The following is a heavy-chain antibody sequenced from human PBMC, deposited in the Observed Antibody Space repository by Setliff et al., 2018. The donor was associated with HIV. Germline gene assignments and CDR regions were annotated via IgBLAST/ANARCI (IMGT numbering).Heavy chain of an antibody. CDR2: VSGRGSDK. Sequence: GGSLRLSCAASGLTFSRYAVSWVRQAPGKGLEWVSSVSGRGSDKYYADSVKGRFIISRDNSRNTLYLQMTGLRADDTAVYYCATPPTFYYDDTGLGYFAYWGQGSRVTVSS. CDR1: GLTFSRYA. V-gene: IGHV3-23*01. J-gene: IGHJ4*02. D-gene: IGHD3-22*01. CDR3: ATPPTFYYDDTGLGYFAY.